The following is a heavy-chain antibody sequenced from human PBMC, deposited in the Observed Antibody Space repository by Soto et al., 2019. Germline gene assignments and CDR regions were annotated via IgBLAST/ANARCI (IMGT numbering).Heavy chain of an antibody. V-gene: IGHV1-8*01. J-gene: IGHJ4*02. D-gene: IGHD6-19*01. Sequence: QVQLVQSGAEVKKPGASVKVSCKASGYTFTSYDINWVRQATGQGLEWMGWMNTNSGNTGYAQKFQGRVTMTRNTTISTAYIELSRLRSEDTAVDYCEIVVAVAGYDYWGQGTLVTGFS. CDR1: GYTFTSYD. CDR2: MNTNSGNT. CDR3: EIVVAVAGYDY.